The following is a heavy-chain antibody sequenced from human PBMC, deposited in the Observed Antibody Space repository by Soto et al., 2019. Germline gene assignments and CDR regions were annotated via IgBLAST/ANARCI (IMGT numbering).Heavy chain of an antibody. D-gene: IGHD6-13*01. J-gene: IGHJ4*02. Sequence: GGSLRLSCAASGFTFSSYSMNWVRQAPGKGLEWVSYISSSSSTIYYADSVKGRFTISRDNAKNSLYLQMNSLRAEDTAVYYCARERAGSSWEFDYCGQGTLVTVSS. CDR3: ARERAGSSWEFDY. CDR2: ISSSSSTI. V-gene: IGHV3-48*01. CDR1: GFTFSSYS.